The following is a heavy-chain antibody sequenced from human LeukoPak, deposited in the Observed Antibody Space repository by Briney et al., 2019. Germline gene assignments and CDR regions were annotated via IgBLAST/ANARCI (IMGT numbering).Heavy chain of an antibody. D-gene: IGHD2-21*01. Sequence: GGSLRLSCAASGFTFSDYYMSWIRQAPGERLEWVSIVYSGGDTYYADSVKGRFTMSRDNSKNMLYLQMNSLRAEDTAVYYCARVEIPWSFDYWGQGTLVTVSS. CDR1: GFTFSDYY. CDR3: ARVEIPWSFDY. CDR2: VYSGGDT. J-gene: IGHJ4*02. V-gene: IGHV3-53*01.